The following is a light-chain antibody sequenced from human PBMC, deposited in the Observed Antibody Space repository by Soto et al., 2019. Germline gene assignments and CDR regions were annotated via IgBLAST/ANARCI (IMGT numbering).Light chain of an antibody. CDR1: SSDVGSYNR. J-gene: IGLJ3*02. V-gene: IGLV2-18*02. CDR3: SSFTSSNTWV. CDR2: EVS. Sequence: QSALTQPPSVSGSPRQSVTISCTGTSSDVGSYNRVSWYQQPPGTAPKLMIYEVSNRPSGVPDRFFGSKSGNTASLTISGLQAEDEADYYCSSFTSSNTWVFGGGTKLTVL.